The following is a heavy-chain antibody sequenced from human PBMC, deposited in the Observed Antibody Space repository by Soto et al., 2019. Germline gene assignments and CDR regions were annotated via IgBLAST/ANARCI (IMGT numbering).Heavy chain of an antibody. CDR1: GGTFSSYT. V-gene: IGHV1-69*02. CDR3: ARAQLKPTSYDYIWGSYLG. J-gene: IGHJ4*02. Sequence: ASVKVSCKASGGTFSSYTISWVRQAPGQGLEWMGRIIPILGIANYAQKFQGRVTITADKSTSTAYMELSSLRSEDTAVYYCARAQLKPTSYDYIWGSYLGWGQGTLVTVSS. D-gene: IGHD3-16*02. CDR2: IIPILGIA.